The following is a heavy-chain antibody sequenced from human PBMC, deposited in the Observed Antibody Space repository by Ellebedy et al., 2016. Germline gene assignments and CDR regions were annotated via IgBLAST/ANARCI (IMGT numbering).Heavy chain of an antibody. CDR1: GYTFTSYG. D-gene: IGHD2/OR15-2a*01. Sequence: ASVKVSCXASGYTFTSYGISWVRQATGQGLEWMGWMNPNSGNTGYAQKFQGRVTMTRNTSISTAYMELSSLRSEDTAVYYCARSSVSMGYWGQGTLVTVSS. V-gene: IGHV1-8*02. J-gene: IGHJ4*02. CDR3: ARSSVSMGY. CDR2: MNPNSGNT.